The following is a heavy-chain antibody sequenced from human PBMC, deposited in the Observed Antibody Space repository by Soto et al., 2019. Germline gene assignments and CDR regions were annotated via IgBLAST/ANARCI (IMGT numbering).Heavy chain of an antibody. CDR1: GYTFTGYA. D-gene: IGHD6-13*01. V-gene: IGHV1-3*01. CDR2: INAGNGNT. J-gene: IGHJ4*02. Sequence: ASVKRSCKASGYTFTGYAMHWVRQAHRQRLEWMGWINAGNGNTKYSQKFQGRVTITRDTSASTAYMELSSLRSEDTAVYYCGRDWSAYSSSWYSSDWGQGTLVTVSS. CDR3: GRDWSAYSSSWYSSD.